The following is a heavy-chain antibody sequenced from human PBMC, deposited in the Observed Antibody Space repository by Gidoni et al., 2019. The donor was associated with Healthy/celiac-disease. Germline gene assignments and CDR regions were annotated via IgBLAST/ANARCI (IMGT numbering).Heavy chain of an antibody. CDR3: ASDGCSGGSCYSDL. V-gene: IGHV1-69*01. CDR2: A. Sequence: ADYAQKFQGSVTITADESTRTAYMEMSSLRSEDTAVYYCASDGCSGGSCYSDLWGQGTLVTVSS. D-gene: IGHD2-15*01. J-gene: IGHJ4*02.